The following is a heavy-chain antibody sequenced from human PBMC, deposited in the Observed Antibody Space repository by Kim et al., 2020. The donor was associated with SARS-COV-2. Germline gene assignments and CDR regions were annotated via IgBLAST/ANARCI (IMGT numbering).Heavy chain of an antibody. J-gene: IGHJ4*02. D-gene: IGHD1-26*01. CDR1: GFTFSSYG. V-gene: IGHV3-30*18. Sequence: GGSLRLSCAASGFTFSSYGMHWVRQAPGKGLEWVAVISYDGSNKYYADSVKGRFTISRDNSKNTLYLLMNSLRAEATAVYYCAKGLVGATIGGGDYWGQG. CDR2: ISYDGSNK. CDR3: AKGLVGATIGGGDY.